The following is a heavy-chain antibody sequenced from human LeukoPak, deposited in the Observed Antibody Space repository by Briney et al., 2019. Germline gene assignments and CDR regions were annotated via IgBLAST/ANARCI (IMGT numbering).Heavy chain of an antibody. CDR3: ARKKEYYYGSGSYFDY. V-gene: IGHV4-4*07. CDR2: IYTSGST. D-gene: IGHD3-10*01. Sequence: SETLSLTCTVSGGSISSYYWSWIRQPAGKGLEWIGRIYTSGSTNYNPSLKSRVTMSVDTSKNQFSLKLSSVTAADTAVYYCARKKEYYYGSGSYFDYWGQGTLVTVSS. CDR1: GGSISSYY. J-gene: IGHJ4*02.